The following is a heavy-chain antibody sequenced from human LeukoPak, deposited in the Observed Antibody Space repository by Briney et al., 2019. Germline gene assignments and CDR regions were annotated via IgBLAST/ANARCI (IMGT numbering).Heavy chain of an antibody. D-gene: IGHD6-6*01. J-gene: IGHJ2*01. CDR1: GDPISHYY. Sequence: SETLSLTCTVSGDPISHYYRSWVRQPPGKGLEWIGYIYYSGSTNYNPSLKSRVTISVDTSKNQFSLKVSSVTAADTAVYYCARNIATRGWYFDLWGRGTLVSVSS. V-gene: IGHV4-59*01. CDR2: IYYSGST. CDR3: ARNIATRGWYFDL.